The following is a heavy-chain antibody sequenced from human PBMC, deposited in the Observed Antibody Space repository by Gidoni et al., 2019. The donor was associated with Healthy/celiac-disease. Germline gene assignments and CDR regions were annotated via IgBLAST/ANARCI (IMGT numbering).Heavy chain of an antibody. D-gene: IGHD3-16*01. CDR1: VYTFTSYA. V-gene: IGHV1-8*01. CDR3: ARGKYYDYVWGTISPGWFDP. Sequence: QVQLVQSGAEVKKPGASVKVSCKASVYTFTSYAIHRVRQATGQGLEWMGWMNPNSGNTGYAQKFQGRVTMTRNTTISTAYMELSSLRSEDTAVYYGARGKYYDYVWGTISPGWFDPWGQGTLVTVSS. CDR2: MNPNSGNT. J-gene: IGHJ5*02.